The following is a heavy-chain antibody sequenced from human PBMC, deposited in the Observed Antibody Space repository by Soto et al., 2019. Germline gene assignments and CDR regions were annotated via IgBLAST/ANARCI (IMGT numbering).Heavy chain of an antibody. J-gene: IGHJ4*02. D-gene: IGHD3-22*01. CDR1: GFTFSNYA. CDR3: AKNGANYYDSSGYLDH. V-gene: IGHV3-23*01. CDR2: ISGSGGST. Sequence: GGSLRLSCAASGFTFSNYAMSWVRQAPGKGLEWVSAISGSGGSTYYADSVKGRFTISRDNSKNTLYLQMNSLRAEDTAVYYCAKNGANYYDSSGYLDHWGQGTLVTVS.